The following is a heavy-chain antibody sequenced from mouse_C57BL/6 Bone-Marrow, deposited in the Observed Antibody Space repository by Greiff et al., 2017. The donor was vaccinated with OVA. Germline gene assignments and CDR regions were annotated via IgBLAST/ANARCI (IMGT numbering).Heavy chain of an antibody. J-gene: IGHJ3*01. CDR1: GFRFNTYA. D-gene: IGHD1-1*01. CDR3: VRQDYYGSSLAY. CDR2: IRSKSNNYAT. V-gene: IGHV10-1*01. Sequence: EVKLQESGGGLVQPKGSLKLSCAASGFRFNTYALNWVRQAPGKGLEWVARIRSKSNNYATYYADSVKDRFTISRDDSESMLYLQMNNLKTEDTAMYYRVRQDYYGSSLAYWGQGTLVTVSA.